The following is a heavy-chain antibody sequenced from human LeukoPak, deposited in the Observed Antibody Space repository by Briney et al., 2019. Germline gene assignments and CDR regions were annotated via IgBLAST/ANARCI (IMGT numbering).Heavy chain of an antibody. CDR2: ISSSSYI. CDR1: GFTFSSYS. CDR3: ARDLSSSFDY. Sequence: GGSLRLSCAASGFTFSSYSMNWVRQAPGKGLEWVSSISSSSYIYYADSAKGRFTISRDNAKNSLYLQMNSLRAEDTAVYYCARDLSSSFDYWGQGTLVTVSS. J-gene: IGHJ4*02. V-gene: IGHV3-21*01. D-gene: IGHD6-13*01.